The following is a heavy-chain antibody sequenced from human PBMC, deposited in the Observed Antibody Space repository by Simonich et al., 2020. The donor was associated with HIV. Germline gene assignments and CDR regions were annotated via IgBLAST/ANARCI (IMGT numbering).Heavy chain of an antibody. CDR1: GGSFSGYY. Sequence: QVHLQQWGAGLLKPSETLSLTCAVYGGSFSGYYWSWIRQSPGKGLEWIGEVSRRGSTNSNPSLKSRVPISGDTSKNQFSLKLNSVTAADAAVYYCARRTTAYYDFWSSFYFDFWGQGTLVTVSS. J-gene: IGHJ4*02. V-gene: IGHV4-34*01. CDR2: VSRRGST. CDR3: ARRTTAYYDFWSSFYFDF. D-gene: IGHD3-3*01.